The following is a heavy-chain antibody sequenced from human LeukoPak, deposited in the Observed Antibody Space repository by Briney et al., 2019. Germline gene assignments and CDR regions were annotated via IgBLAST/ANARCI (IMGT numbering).Heavy chain of an antibody. J-gene: IGHJ4*02. CDR2: IRYDGSNK. CDR1: GFTFSSYG. V-gene: IGHV3-30*02. CDR3: ARDNAAAPLFDS. Sequence: GGSLRLSCAASGFTFSSYGMHWVRQAPGKGLEWVAFIRYDGSNKYYADSVKGRFTISRDNSKNTLYLQMNSLRAEDTALYYCARDNAAAPLFDSWDQGTLVTVSS. D-gene: IGHD6-13*01.